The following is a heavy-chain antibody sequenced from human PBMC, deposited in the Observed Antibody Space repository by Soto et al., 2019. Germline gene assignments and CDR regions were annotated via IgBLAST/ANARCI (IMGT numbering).Heavy chain of an antibody. J-gene: IGHJ4*02. D-gene: IGHD6-25*01. CDR2: IMPMFGAA. CDR1: GGTFSSYA. Sequence: QVQLVQSGAEVKKPGSSVKVSCKASGGTFSSYAISWVRQAPGQGLEWMGSIMPMFGAANYAQKFQGTVTITADESSSTAYMELSSLSSEDTAVYYCARGSIAAASYFDYWGQGTLINVSS. V-gene: IGHV1-69*01. CDR3: ARGSIAAASYFDY.